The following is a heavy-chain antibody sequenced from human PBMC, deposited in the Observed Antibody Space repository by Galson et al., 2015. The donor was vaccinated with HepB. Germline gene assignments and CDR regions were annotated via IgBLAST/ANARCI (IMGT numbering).Heavy chain of an antibody. Sequence: SLRLSCAASGFTFSSYAMSWVRQAPGKGLEWVSAISGSGGSTYYADSVKGRFTISRDNSKNTLYLQMNSLRAEDTAVYYCAKGGSYYDFWSGYVDYYGMDVWGQGTTVTVSS. CDR1: GFTFSSYA. CDR3: AKGGSYYDFWSGYVDYYGMDV. J-gene: IGHJ6*02. D-gene: IGHD3-3*01. V-gene: IGHV3-23*01. CDR2: ISGSGGST.